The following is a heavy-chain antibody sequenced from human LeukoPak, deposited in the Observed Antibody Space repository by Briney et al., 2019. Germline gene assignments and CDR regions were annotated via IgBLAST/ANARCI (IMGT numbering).Heavy chain of an antibody. CDR3: ARGAEQLVMFWFDP. V-gene: IGHV4-59*01. CDR2: IYYSGST. D-gene: IGHD6-6*01. CDR1: GGSISSYY. Sequence: SETLSLTCTVSGGSISSYYWSWIRQPPGKGLEWIGYIYYSGSTNYNPSLKSRVTISVDTSKNQFSLKLSSVTAADTAVYYCARGAEQLVMFWFDPWGQGTRVTVSS. J-gene: IGHJ5*02.